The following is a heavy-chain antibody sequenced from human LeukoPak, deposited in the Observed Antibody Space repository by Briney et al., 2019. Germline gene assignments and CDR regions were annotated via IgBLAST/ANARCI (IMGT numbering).Heavy chain of an antibody. CDR3: AKDRVSFFWFDP. D-gene: IGHD3/OR15-3a*01. CDR2: IKQDGSEK. Sequence: GGSLRLSCATSGFTFSNYWVTWVRQAPGKGLEWVANIKQDGSEKYYVDSVKGRFTISRDNARNSLYLQMNSLRAEDTAVYYCAKDRVSFFWFDPWGQGTLVTVSS. V-gene: IGHV3-7*01. J-gene: IGHJ5*02. CDR1: GFTFSNYW.